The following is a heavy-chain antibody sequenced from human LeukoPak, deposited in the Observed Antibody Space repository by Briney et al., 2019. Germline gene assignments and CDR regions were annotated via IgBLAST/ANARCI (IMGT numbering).Heavy chain of an antibody. D-gene: IGHD3-9*01. Sequence: SETLSLTCTIFGGSFSGYSWTWIRQPPGEGLEWIGEIKHSGGTNYNPSLKSRVTISVDTSKNQFSLKLSSVTAADTAVYYCARGELRYFGWLPWGQGTLVTVSS. CDR1: GGSFSGYS. V-gene: IGHV4-34*01. J-gene: IGHJ4*02. CDR2: IKHSGGT. CDR3: ARGELRYFGWLP.